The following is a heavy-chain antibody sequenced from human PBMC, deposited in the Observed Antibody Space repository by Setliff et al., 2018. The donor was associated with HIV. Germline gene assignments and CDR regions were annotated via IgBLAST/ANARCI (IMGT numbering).Heavy chain of an antibody. CDR3: AREDGSNSHDAFEI. V-gene: IGHV4-59*01. J-gene: IGHJ3*02. CDR2: IYYTGST. CDR1: GGSISNDY. Sequence: LSLTCTVSGGSISNDYWHWIRQSPGRGLEWIGYIYYTGSTNYNPSLRSRVAMSVDSSNHQFSLKLTSVTPADTAIYYCAREDGSNSHDAFEIWGQGILVTVSS. D-gene: IGHD1-1*01.